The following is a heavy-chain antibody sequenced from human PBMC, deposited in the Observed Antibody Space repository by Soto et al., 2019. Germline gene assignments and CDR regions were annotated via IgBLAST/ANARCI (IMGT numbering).Heavy chain of an antibody. V-gene: IGHV4-34*02. J-gene: IGHJ6*02. CDR3: ARRQGVLPGTISYYYGMDV. CDR1: GGSFSGYY. Sequence: QVQLQQWGAGLLKPSETLSLTCAVYGGSFSGYYWSWIRQPPGKGLEWIGEINHSGSTDYNPSLKIRVTISLDTSKNQFSLNLSSVTAADTAVYYCARRQGVLPGTISYYYGMDVWGQGTTVTVSS. D-gene: IGHD2-2*01. CDR2: INHSGST.